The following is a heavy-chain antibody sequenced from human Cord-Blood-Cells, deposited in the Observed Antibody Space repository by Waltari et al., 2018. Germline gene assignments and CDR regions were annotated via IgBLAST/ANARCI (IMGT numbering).Heavy chain of an antibody. CDR2: IIPIFGTA. D-gene: IGHD3-10*01. CDR1: GGTFSSYA. J-gene: IGHJ3*02. Sequence: QVQLVQSGAEVKKPWSSVQVSCKASGGTFSSYAISWVRQAPGQGLEWMGGIIPIFGTANYAQKFQGRVTITADESTSTAYMELSSLRSEDTAVYYCASPYYYGSGSYYFAFDIWGQGTMVTVSS. V-gene: IGHV1-69*01. CDR3: ASPYYYGSGSYYFAFDI.